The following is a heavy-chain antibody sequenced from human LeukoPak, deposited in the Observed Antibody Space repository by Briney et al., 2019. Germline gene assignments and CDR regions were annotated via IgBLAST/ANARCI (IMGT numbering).Heavy chain of an antibody. V-gene: IGHV1-2*02. Sequence: GASVKVPCKASGYIFVAYYIHWVRQAPGQGLEWMGWINPNSGGTNYAQKFQGRVTMTRDTSISTAYMELSRLRSDDTAVYYCARGPITMIVVVINDNWFDPWGQGTLVTVSS. D-gene: IGHD3-22*01. CDR1: GYIFVAYY. J-gene: IGHJ5*02. CDR2: INPNSGGT. CDR3: ARGPITMIVVVINDNWFDP.